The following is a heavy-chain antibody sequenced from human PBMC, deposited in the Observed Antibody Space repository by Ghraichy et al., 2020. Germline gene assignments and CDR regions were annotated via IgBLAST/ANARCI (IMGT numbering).Heavy chain of an antibody. CDR3: ARGEFGLVD. D-gene: IGHD3/OR15-3a*01. Sequence: GGSLRLSCAASGFSLTDSWMYWVRQVPRKGLVWVSHLSPAANIINYVESVRGRFTISRDTAKNTLFLQMDSLRVDDTAIYYCARGEFGLVDWGRGTLVTVSA. CDR2: LSPAANII. J-gene: IGHJ4*02. V-gene: IGHV3-74*01. CDR1: GFSLTDSW.